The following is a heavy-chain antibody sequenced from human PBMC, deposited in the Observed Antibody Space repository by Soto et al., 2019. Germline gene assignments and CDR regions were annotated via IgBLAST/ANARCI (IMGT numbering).Heavy chain of an antibody. D-gene: IGHD6-6*01. J-gene: IGHJ5*02. V-gene: IGHV3-30*18. CDR1: GFTFSSYG. CDR2: ISWDGNNK. CDR3: AKGGSSSARYFDR. Sequence: QVQVVESGGGVVQPGRSLRLSCAASGFTFSSYGMHWVRQAPGKGLEWVAIISWDGNNKYYADSVRCRFTISRDTSKNTLFLQMNSLRAEDTAVYYCAKGGSSSARYFDRWGQGTLVTVSS.